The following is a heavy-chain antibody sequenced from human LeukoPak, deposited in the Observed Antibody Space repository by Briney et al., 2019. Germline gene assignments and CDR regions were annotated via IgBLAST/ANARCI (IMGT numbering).Heavy chain of an antibody. J-gene: IGHJ4*02. V-gene: IGHV3-30*18. CDR3: AKDGKWAAAGMYYFDY. CDR2: ISYDGSNK. D-gene: IGHD6-13*01. CDR1: GFTFSSYG. Sequence: GGSLRLSCAASGFTFSSYGMHWVRQAPGKGLEWVAVISYDGSNKYYADSVKGRFTISRDNSNNTLYLQMNSLRAEDTAVYYCAKDGKWAAAGMYYFDYWGQGTLVTVSS.